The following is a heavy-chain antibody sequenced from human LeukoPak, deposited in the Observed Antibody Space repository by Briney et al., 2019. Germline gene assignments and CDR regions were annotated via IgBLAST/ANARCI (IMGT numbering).Heavy chain of an antibody. CDR1: GPSVSSGSYY. Sequence: SETLSLTCTVSGPSVSSGSYYWSWVRQPPGKGLEWIGYMYYSGSTNYNPSLKSRVTISVDTSKNQFSLKLSSVTAADTAVYYCARFPPGIAVAGHNDYWGQGTLVIVSS. J-gene: IGHJ4*02. CDR3: ARFPPGIAVAGHNDY. V-gene: IGHV4-61*01. D-gene: IGHD6-19*01. CDR2: MYYSGST.